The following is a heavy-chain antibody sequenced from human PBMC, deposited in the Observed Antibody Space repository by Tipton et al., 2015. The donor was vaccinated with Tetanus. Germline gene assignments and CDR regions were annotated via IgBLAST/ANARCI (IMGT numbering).Heavy chain of an antibody. Sequence: GLVKPSQTLTVTCAISGDSVSSNSAGWHWIRQSPSRGLEWLGRTYYRSKWFNDYAVSVKSRITINADASKNQFSLQLNSVSPADKAMYYCTITKHSSHDSWGQGTLVTVSS. J-gene: IGHJ4*02. CDR2: TYYRSKWFN. CDR3: TITKHSSHDS. V-gene: IGHV6-1*01. CDR1: GDSVSSNSAG. D-gene: IGHD4-11*01.